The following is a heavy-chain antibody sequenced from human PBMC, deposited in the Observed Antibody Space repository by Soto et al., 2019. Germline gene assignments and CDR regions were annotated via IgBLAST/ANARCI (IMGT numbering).Heavy chain of an antibody. CDR1: GGSINNDRYY. D-gene: IGHD6-13*01. CDR2: IYYSGRA. Sequence: SETLSLTCTVSGGSINNDRYYWSWIRQPPGKGLEWIGYIYYSGRAYYNPSLKSRVTISVDSSNNQFSLQLISVSAADTAVYYCARGGAIADFYFDDWGQGTLVTVSS. CDR3: ARGGAIADFYFDD. V-gene: IGHV4-30-4*08. J-gene: IGHJ4*02.